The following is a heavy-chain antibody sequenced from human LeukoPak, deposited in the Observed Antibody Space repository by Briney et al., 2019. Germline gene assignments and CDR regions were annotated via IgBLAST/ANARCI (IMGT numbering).Heavy chain of an antibody. D-gene: IGHD5-24*01. J-gene: IGHJ3*02. CDR3: ARGSPIRWLQFGTLSGGSDAFDI. V-gene: IGHV1-24*01. CDR1: GYTLTELS. Sequence: ASVKVSCKVSGYTLTELSMHWVRQAPGKGLEWMGGFDPEDGETIYAQKFQGRVTMTEDTSTDTAYMELSSLRSEDTAVYYCARGSPIRWLQFGTLSGGSDAFDIWGQGTMVTVSS. CDR2: FDPEDGET.